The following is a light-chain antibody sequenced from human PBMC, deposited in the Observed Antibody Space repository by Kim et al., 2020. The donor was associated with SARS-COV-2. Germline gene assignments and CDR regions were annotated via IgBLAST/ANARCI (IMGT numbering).Light chain of an antibody. Sequence: PGEGATLSCRARQSVSSTYLAWYQQKPGQAPRLLIYCASSRATGIPDRFSGSGSGTDFTLTISRLEPEDFAVYYCQQYGSSPPTTFGQGTRLEIK. V-gene: IGKV3-20*01. CDR2: CAS. CDR1: QSVSSTY. CDR3: QQYGSSPPTT. J-gene: IGKJ5*01.